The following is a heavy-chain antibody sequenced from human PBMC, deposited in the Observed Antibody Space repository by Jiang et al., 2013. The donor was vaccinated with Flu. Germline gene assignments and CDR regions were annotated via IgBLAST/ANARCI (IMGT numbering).Heavy chain of an antibody. CDR1: GASVTNYY. CDR2: ISPIGGT. J-gene: IGHJ4*02. CDR3: ARDLGRGGGLDY. Sequence: LLKPSETLSLTCAVSGASVTNYYWSWIRQPPGKGPQWLGFISPIGGTHYSPSLESRLSISVDTSTSQLSLKLRTMTAADTAVYYCARDLGRGGGLDYWGPGEPWSPSPQ. D-gene: IGHD7-27*01. V-gene: IGHV4-59*02.